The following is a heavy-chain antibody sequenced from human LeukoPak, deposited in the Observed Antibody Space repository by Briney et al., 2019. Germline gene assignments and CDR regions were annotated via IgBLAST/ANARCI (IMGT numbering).Heavy chain of an antibody. CDR2: ITYSGIT. V-gene: IGHV4-39*02. CDR1: GGSISYISYY. CDR3: ARGGTIFGVPSPQYLDV. Sequence: SETLSLTCTVSGGSISYISYYWGWIRQPPGKGLEWIGSITYSGITYYNPSLKSRVTMSVDTSKNQFSLKLSSVTAADTAVYYCARGGTIFGVPSPQYLDVLAKGTTVTVSS. J-gene: IGHJ6*03. D-gene: IGHD3-3*01.